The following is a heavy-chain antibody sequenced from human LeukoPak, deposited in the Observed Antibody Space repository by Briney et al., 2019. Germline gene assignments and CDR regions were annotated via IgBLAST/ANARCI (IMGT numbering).Heavy chain of an antibody. CDR2: INPKSGGT. D-gene: IGHD3-22*01. J-gene: IGHJ5*02. V-gene: IGHV1-2*02. CDR3: ARDGPYYYDSSGPLPPRGWFDP. CDR1: GYSFSDYY. Sequence: ASVKVSCTASGYSFSDYYIHWLRQAPGQGLEWMGWINPKSGGTNYAQNFQGRVTMTRDTSSTTVYMELTRLRSDDTAVYYCARDGPYYYDSSGPLPPRGWFDPWGQGTLVTVSS.